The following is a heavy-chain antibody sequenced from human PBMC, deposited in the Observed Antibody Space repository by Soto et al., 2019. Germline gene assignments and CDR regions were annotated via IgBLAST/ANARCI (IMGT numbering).Heavy chain of an antibody. CDR2: VNPNSGNT. Sequence: ASVKVSCKASGYTLSSYDITWVRQATGQGLEWMGWVNPNSGNTGYAQKFQGRVTMTRNTSISTAYMELSSLTSEDTAVYYCARGSYYYYYMDVWGKGTTVTVSS. CDR1: GYTLSSYD. V-gene: IGHV1-8*01. J-gene: IGHJ6*03. CDR3: ARGSYYYYYMDV.